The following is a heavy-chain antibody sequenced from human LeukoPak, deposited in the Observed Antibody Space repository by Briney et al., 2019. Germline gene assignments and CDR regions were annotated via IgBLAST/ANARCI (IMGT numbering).Heavy chain of an antibody. Sequence: ASVKVSCKASGYTFTSYDINWVRQATGQGLEWMGWMNPNSGNTGYAQKFQGRVTITRNTSISTAYMELSSLRSEDTAVYYCARGRYCSSTSCSDYWGQGTLVTVSS. D-gene: IGHD2-2*01. CDR2: MNPNSGNT. CDR3: ARGRYCSSTSCSDY. J-gene: IGHJ4*02. V-gene: IGHV1-8*03. CDR1: GYTFTSYD.